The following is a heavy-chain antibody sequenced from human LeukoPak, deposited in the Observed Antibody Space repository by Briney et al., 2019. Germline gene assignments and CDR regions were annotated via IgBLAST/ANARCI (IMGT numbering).Heavy chain of an antibody. V-gene: IGHV3-23*01. CDR3: AKVRAPRSAFDV. Sequence: GGSLRLSCVASGFTLSSYGMSWVRQAPGTGLEWVSTIASGGTTFYADSVKGRFTVSRDNSKNTLILQVNSLRAEDTAVYFCAKVRAPRSAFDVWGQGTMVTVSS. J-gene: IGHJ3*01. CDR2: IASGGTT. CDR1: GFTLSSYG.